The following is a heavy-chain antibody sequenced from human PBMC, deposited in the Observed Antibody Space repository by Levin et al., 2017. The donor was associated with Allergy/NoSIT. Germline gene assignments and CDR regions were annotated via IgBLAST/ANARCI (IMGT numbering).Heavy chain of an antibody. V-gene: IGHV2-70*11. CDR3: ARATNHYYGRGFDY. CDR2: IDWDDDK. CDR1: GFSLTTSGMC. D-gene: IGHD3-10*01. J-gene: IGHJ4*02. Sequence: SGPTLVKPTQTLTLTCTFSGFSLTTSGMCVSWIRQPPGNALEWLARIDWDDDKYYSTSLKTRLTISRDTSKNQVFLTMTSMDPVDTATYYCARATNHYYGRGFDYWGQGTPVTVSS.